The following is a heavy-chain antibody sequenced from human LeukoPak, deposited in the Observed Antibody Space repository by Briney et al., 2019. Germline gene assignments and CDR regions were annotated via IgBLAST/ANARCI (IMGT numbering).Heavy chain of an antibody. CDR1: DGSISSSTY. V-gene: IGHV4-39*01. CDR3: ARHERGAENFDD. J-gene: IGHJ4*02. Sequence: PSETVSLTCTVSDGSISSSTYWGWIRQPPGKGLEWIGSIYYSGNTYYNPSLKSRVTISADTSKNQFSLKLTSVTAADTAVYYCARHERGAENFDDWSEGTLVTVSS. CDR2: IYYSGNT. D-gene: IGHD1-1*01.